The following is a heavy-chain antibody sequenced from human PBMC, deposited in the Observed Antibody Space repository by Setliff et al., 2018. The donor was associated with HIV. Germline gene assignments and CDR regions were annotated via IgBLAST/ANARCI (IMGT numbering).Heavy chain of an antibody. CDR3: ARSNLEPTRRLFDP. J-gene: IGHJ5*02. D-gene: IGHD1-1*01. CDR1: GGSISSSSYY. CDR2: IYYSGST. Sequence: SETLSLTCSVSGGSISSSSYYGGWIRQPPGKGLEWIGSIYYSGSTYYNPSLKSRVTISVDTSNHRFSLNLASVTAADTAVYHCARSNLEPTRRLFDPWGPGTLVTVSS. V-gene: IGHV4-39*07.